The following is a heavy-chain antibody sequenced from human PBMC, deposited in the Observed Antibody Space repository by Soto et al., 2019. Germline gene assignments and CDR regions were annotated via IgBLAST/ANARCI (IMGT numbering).Heavy chain of an antibody. CDR3: AKDVPRWLGFDY. CDR1: GFTFSSYG. CDR2: IWYDGSNK. D-gene: IGHD5-12*01. J-gene: IGHJ4*02. V-gene: IGHV3-30*02. Sequence: GGSLRLSCAASGFTFSSYGMHWVRQAPGKGLEWVAVIWYDGSNKYYADSVKGRFTISRDNSKNTLYLQMNSLRAEDTAVYYCAKDVPRWLGFDYWGQGTLVTVSS.